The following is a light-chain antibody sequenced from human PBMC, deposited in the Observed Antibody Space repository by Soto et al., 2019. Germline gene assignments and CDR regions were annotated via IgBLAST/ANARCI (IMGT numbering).Light chain of an antibody. J-gene: IGLJ1*01. Sequence: QSVLTQPPSVSGSPGQSITISCTGTSSDVGNYNYVYWYQQHPGTAPKLLIYDVSYRPSGVSNRFSGSKSGNTASLTISGLQAEDEADYYCNSYTGSNIPYVFGTGTKLTVL. CDR1: SSDVGNYNY. CDR2: DVS. CDR3: NSYTGSNIPYV. V-gene: IGLV2-14*01.